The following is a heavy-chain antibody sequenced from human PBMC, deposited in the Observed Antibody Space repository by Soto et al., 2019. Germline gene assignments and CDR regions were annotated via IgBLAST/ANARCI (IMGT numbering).Heavy chain of an antibody. J-gene: IGHJ4*02. V-gene: IGHV3-30*03. CDR1: GFTFSDYA. CDR2: VSHDGRNT. Sequence: VQLVESGGGVVQPGRSLRLSCAASGFTFSDYAMHWVRQAPGKGLEWVAVVSHDGRNTHYADSVKGRFTISRDSSKNTVSLEMPSLRAEDRAVYYCARGGRQWLVPSDFNYWGQGALVTVYS. D-gene: IGHD6-19*01. CDR3: ARGGRQWLVPSDFNY.